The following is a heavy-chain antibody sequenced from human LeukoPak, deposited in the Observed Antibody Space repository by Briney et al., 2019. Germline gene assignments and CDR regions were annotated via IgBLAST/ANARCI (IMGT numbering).Heavy chain of an antibody. CDR1: GFTFSNAW. V-gene: IGHV3-15*01. D-gene: IGHD3-3*01. J-gene: IGHJ4*02. CDR2: IKSKTDGGTT. Sequence: GGSLRLSCAASGFTFSNAWMSWVRQAPGKGLEWVGRIKSKTDGGTTDYAAPVTGRFTISRDDSKNTLYLQMNSLKTEDTAVYYCTTSLLTIFGVVSSDYWGQGTLVTVSS. CDR3: TTSLLTIFGVVSSDY.